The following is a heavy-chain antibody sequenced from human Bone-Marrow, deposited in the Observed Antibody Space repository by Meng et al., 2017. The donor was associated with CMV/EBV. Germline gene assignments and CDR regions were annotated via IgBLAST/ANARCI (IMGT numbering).Heavy chain of an antibody. CDR3: ASEPDYF. D-gene: IGHD2-2*01. CDR1: GFTFSAYW. V-gene: IGHV3-7*01. CDR2: INQDGSEK. J-gene: IGHJ4*02. Sequence: GESLKISCAASGFTFSAYWMSWVRQASGKGLEWVANINQDGSEKHYVDSVKGRFTLARDNPRNSLFLQMDNLRAEDTAVYYCASEPDYFWGQGTQVTVSS.